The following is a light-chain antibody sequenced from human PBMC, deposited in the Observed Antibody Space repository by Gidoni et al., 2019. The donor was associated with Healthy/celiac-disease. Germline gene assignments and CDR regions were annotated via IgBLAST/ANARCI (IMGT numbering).Light chain of an antibody. V-gene: IGLV6-57*04. CDR2: EDN. CDR1: SGSIASND. J-gene: IGLJ2*01. Sequence: HSVSESPGKTVTISCTRSSGSIASNDVQWYQQRPGSAPTTVIYEDNQRPSGVPDRFSGSIDSSSNSASLTLSGLKTEDEADYYCQSYDSSNQVFGGGTKLTVL. CDR3: QSYDSSNQV.